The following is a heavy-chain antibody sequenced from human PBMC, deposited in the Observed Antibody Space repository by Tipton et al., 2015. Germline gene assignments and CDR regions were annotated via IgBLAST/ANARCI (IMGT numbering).Heavy chain of an antibody. CDR3: ARVATLARLLLPAWYFDL. V-gene: IGHV4-38-2*01. D-gene: IGHD2-15*01. CDR1: GYSISSGHY. CDR2: IYHSGST. Sequence: LVKPSETLSLTCAVSGYSISSGHYWGWIRQPPGKGLEWIGSIYHSGSTYYNPSLKSRVSISVDTSKNQFSLKLRSVTAADTAVYYCARVATLARLLLPAWYFDLWGRGTLVTVSS. J-gene: IGHJ2*01.